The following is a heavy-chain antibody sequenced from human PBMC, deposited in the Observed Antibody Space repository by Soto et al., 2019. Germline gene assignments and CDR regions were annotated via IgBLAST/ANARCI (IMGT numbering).Heavy chain of an antibody. J-gene: IGHJ4*02. CDR2: IYYSGST. D-gene: IGHD4-17*01. CDR1: GGSISSSSYY. Sequence: QSQTLSLTCTVSGGSISSSSYYWGWIRQPPGKGLEWIGSIYYSGSTYYNPSLKSRVTISVDTSKNQLSLKLSSVTAADTAVYYCARKPLRHYGDYVGYFDYWGQGTLVTVSS. V-gene: IGHV4-39*01. CDR3: ARKPLRHYGDYVGYFDY.